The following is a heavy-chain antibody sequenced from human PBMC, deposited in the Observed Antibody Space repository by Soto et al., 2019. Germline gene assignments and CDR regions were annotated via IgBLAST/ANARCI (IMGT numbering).Heavy chain of an antibody. Sequence: GSLRLSCAASEFTFDKYYMTWVRQAPGKGPEWAANIKPDGSEQYYVDSVKGRFTISRDNANNSLYLQMNSLRAEDTAVYFCARGNWNYYYGFDAWGQGTTVTVSS. CDR2: IKPDGSEQ. J-gene: IGHJ6*02. D-gene: IGHD1-20*01. CDR3: ARGNWNYYYGFDA. V-gene: IGHV3-7*01. CDR1: EFTFDKYY.